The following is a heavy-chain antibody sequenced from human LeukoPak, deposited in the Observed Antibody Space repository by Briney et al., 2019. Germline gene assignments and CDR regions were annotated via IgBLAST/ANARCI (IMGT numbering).Heavy chain of an antibody. CDR2: INTKRGAT. J-gene: IGHJ4*02. CDR3: ARDLGISGWYAPPLGYFGY. CDR1: GYTLTGYC. V-gene: IGHV1-2*02. Sequence: GASVKVSCKASGYTLTGYCMHWVRQAPGQGLEWLGWINTKRGATNYAQNFQGRVTMTRDTTMSTTYMELKTLRSDDTAVYYCARDLGISGWYAPPLGYFGYWGQGTLLTVSS. D-gene: IGHD6-19*01.